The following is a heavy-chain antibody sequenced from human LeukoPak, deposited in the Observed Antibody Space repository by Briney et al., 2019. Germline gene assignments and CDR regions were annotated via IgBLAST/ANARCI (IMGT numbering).Heavy chain of an antibody. V-gene: IGHV5-10-1*01. CDR2: IDPSDSYT. CDR1: GYSFTRNW. J-gene: IGHJ5*02. CDR3: ARLSFSNLFDP. Sequence: GESLKISCKGSGYSFTRNWIAWVRQMPGKGLEWMGRIDPSDSYTDYSPSFQGHVIMSADKSIGTAYLQWSSLEASDTATYYCARLSFSNLFDPWGQGTLVTVSS.